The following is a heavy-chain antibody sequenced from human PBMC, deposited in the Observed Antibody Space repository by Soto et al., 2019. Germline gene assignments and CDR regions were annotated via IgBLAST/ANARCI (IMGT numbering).Heavy chain of an antibody. J-gene: IGHJ5*02. Sequence: GGSLRLSCAASGFTFSSYSMNWVRQAPGKGLEWVSSISSSSSYIYYADSVKGRFTISRDNAKNSLYLQMNSLRAEDTAVYYCARGNNYDYIWGSLFRRVTNLFDPWGQGTLVTVSS. D-gene: IGHD3-16*01. CDR1: GFTFSSYS. CDR3: ARGNNYDYIWGSLFRRVTNLFDP. V-gene: IGHV3-21*01. CDR2: ISSSSSYI.